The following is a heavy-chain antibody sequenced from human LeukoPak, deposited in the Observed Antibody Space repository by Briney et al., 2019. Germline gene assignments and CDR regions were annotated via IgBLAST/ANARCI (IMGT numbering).Heavy chain of an antibody. CDR1: GFTFSDHF. CDR3: ARGVYVSGWYPDYFDS. V-gene: IGHV3-11*04. J-gene: IGHJ4*02. CDR2: INSKGDNI. D-gene: IGHD6-19*01. Sequence: PGGSLRLSCVGSGFTFSDHFMSWIRQVPGKEPEWLSYINSKGDNILYRDSVKGRFTISRDNAENSLYLQMNSLRVEDTAVYFCARGVYVSGWYPDYFDSWGQGTLVTVSS.